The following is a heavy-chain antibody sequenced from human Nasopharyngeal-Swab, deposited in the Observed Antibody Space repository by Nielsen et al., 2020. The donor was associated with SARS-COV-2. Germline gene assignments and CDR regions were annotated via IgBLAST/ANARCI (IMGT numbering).Heavy chain of an antibody. D-gene: IGHD4-17*01. V-gene: IGHV3-30*03. J-gene: IGHJ4*02. CDR1: GFIFSSYW. CDR3: ARDAPAHYGAFY. Sequence: GESLKISCAASGFIFSSYWMHWVRQAPGKGLVWVAFIAHDASNEYYGDSVKGRFSISRDSSKNTLYLQMDSLRGEDTAVYYCARDAPAHYGAFYWGRGTLVTVSS. CDR2: IAHDASNE.